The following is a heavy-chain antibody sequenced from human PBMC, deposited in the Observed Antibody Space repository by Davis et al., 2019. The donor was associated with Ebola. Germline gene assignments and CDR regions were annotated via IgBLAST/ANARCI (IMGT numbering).Heavy chain of an antibody. D-gene: IGHD6-6*01. CDR2: IYHSGST. V-gene: IGHV4-59*08. Sequence: GSLRLSCTVSGGSFSNYFWSWIRQPPGKGLEWIAYIYHSGSTNYNPSLKSRVTISVDTSKNQFSLKLTSVTAADTAVYYCARHSWSGQLAFDYWGQGTLVTVSS. CDR1: GGSFSNYF. CDR3: ARHSWSGQLAFDY. J-gene: IGHJ4*02.